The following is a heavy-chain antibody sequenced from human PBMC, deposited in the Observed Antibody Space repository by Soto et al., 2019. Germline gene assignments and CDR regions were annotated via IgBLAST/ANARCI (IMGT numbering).Heavy chain of an antibody. CDR1: GDSVSSNSAA. CDR3: EREDWGSLYYFDY. V-gene: IGHV6-1*01. Sequence: SQTLSLTCAISGDSVSSNSAAWNWISQSPSRGLEWLGRTYYRSKWYNDYAVSVKSRITINPDTSKNQFSLQLNSVTHEDTAVYYCEREDWGSLYYFDYWGQGTLVTVSA. D-gene: IGHD7-27*01. J-gene: IGHJ4*02. CDR2: TYYRSKWYN.